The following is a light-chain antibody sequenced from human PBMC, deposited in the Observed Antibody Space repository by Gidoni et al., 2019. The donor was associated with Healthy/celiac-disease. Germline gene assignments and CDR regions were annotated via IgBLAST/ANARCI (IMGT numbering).Light chain of an antibody. J-gene: IGKJ5*01. CDR2: AAS. CDR3: QKYNSAPLT. CDR1: QGIRNY. Sequence: DIQMTPSPSSLSASVGDRVTITCRASQGIRNYLAWYQQKPGKVPKLLIYAASTLQSGVPSRFSGSGSGTDFTLTISSLQPEDVATYYCQKYNSAPLTCGQGTRLEIK. V-gene: IGKV1-27*01.